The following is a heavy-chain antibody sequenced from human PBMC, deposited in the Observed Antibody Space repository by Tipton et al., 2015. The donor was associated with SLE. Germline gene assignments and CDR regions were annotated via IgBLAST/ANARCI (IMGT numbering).Heavy chain of an antibody. CDR1: GGSISSSSYY. CDR3: ARVKAFYDLWSGFDY. Sequence: TLSLTCTVSGGSISSSSYYWGWIRQPPGKGLEWIGSIYYTGSTYDNPSLKSRVTMSVDTSKNQFSLRLSSVTAADTAVYYCARVKAFYDLWSGFDYWGQGILVSVSS. D-gene: IGHD3-3*01. V-gene: IGHV4-39*07. J-gene: IGHJ4*02. CDR2: IYYTGST.